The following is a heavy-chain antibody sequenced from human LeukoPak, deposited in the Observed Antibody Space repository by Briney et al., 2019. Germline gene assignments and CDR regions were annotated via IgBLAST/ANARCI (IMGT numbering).Heavy chain of an antibody. CDR1: GVSISSYY. J-gene: IGHJ4*02. V-gene: IGHV4-59*01. Sequence: SETLSLTCTVSGVSISSYYWSWIRQPPGKGLEWIGYIYYSGSTNYNPSLKSRVTISVDTSKNQFSLKLSSVTAADTAVYYCARLPQTVYGDYVGDYWGQGTLVTVSS. CDR3: ARLPQTVYGDYVGDY. CDR2: IYYSGST. D-gene: IGHD4-17*01.